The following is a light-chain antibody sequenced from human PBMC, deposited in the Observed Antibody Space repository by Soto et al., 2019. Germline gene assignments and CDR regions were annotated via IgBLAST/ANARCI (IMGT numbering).Light chain of an antibody. CDR2: DAA. CDR1: RGIKSN. Sequence: EIVMTQSPATLSLSPGERATLSCRASRGIKSNLAWYQQRPGQAPRLLIYDAATRATGVPPRFSGSGSGTDFTLTPRSLKSEDFAVYYCQQYNNWPTITFGNGTRREIK. V-gene: IGKV3-15*01. CDR3: QQYNNWPTIT. J-gene: IGKJ5*01.